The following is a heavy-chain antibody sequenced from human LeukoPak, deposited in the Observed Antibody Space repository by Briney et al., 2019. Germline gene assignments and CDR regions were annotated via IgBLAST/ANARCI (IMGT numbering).Heavy chain of an antibody. CDR1: GYTISSGYY. CDR2: TYQSGST. D-gene: IGHD2-15*01. J-gene: IGHJ3*02. V-gene: IGHV4-38-2*02. Sequence: SETLALTCTVSGYTISSGYYWGWIRPPPGKGLEWIGSTYQSGSTYYNPSLKSRVTITVDTSKNHFSLKLTSVTAADTAVYYCARELYCSGGSCHSRDAFDIWGQGTMVTVSS. CDR3: ARELYCSGGSCHSRDAFDI.